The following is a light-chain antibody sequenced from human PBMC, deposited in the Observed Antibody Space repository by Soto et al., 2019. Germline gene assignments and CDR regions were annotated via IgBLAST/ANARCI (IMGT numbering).Light chain of an antibody. J-gene: IGLJ3*02. Sequence: QSALTQPASVSGSPGQSITISCTGTSSDVGGYIYVSWYQQHPGKAPKLMIYEVSNRPSGVSNRFSGSKSGNTASLTISGLQAEDEADYYCSSYTISSTRVFGGWTKLTVL. V-gene: IGLV2-14*01. CDR1: SSDVGGYIY. CDR3: SSYTISSTRV. CDR2: EVS.